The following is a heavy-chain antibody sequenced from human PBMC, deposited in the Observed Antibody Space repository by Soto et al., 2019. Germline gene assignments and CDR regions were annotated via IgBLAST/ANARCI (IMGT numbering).Heavy chain of an antibody. V-gene: IGHV1-8*01. CDR2: MNPNSGNT. J-gene: IGHJ6*02. CDR1: GYTFTSYD. D-gene: IGHD2-21*02. Sequence: GASVKVSCKASGYTFTSYDINWVRQATGQGLEWMGWMNPNSGNTGYAQKFQGRVTMTRNTSISTAYMELSSLRSEDTAVYYCARGAYCGGDCYRKYYYYYYGMDVWGQGTTVTVS. CDR3: ARGAYCGGDCYRKYYYYYYGMDV.